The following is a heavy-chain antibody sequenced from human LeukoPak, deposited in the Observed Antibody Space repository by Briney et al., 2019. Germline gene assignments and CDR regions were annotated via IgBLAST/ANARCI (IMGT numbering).Heavy chain of an antibody. CDR3: ARGYSIPAAIDAFDI. V-gene: IGHV3-30*03. CDR2: ISYDGSNK. CDR1: GFTFSSYG. J-gene: IGHJ3*02. D-gene: IGHD2-2*01. Sequence: GRSLRLSCAASGFTFSSYGMHWVRQAPGKGLEWVAVISYDGSNKYYADSVKGRFTISRDNSKNTLYLQMNSLRAEDTAVYYCARGYSIPAAIDAFDIWGQGTMVTVSS.